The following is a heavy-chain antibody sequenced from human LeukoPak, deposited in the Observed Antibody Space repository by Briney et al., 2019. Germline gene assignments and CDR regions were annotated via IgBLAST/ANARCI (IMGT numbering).Heavy chain of an antibody. CDR3: ARSRSYGDHAAYFDY. Sequence: GGSLRLSCAASGFTFSSYAMHWVRQAPGKGLEWVAVISYDGSNKYYADSVKGRFTISRDNSKNTLYLQMNSLRAEDTAVYYCARSRSYGDHAAYFDYWGQGTLVTVSS. CDR2: ISYDGSNK. D-gene: IGHD4-17*01. CDR1: GFTFSSYA. J-gene: IGHJ4*02. V-gene: IGHV3-30*04.